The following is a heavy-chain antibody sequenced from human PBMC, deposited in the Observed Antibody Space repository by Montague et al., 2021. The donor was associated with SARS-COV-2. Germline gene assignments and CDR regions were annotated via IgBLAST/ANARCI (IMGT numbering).Heavy chain of an antibody. D-gene: IGHD2/OR15-2a*01. CDR2: INYRGT. V-gene: IGHV3-23*01. J-gene: IGHJ4*02. CDR3: TRGLYAAYH. Sequence: PRLSYAASGFTFSDYAMNWVRQAPGKGLEWVSSINYRGTYYADSVRGRFTISRDNSKNTPYLQMHSLRAEDTAVYYCTRGLYAAYHWGQGTLVTVSS. CDR1: GFTFSDYA.